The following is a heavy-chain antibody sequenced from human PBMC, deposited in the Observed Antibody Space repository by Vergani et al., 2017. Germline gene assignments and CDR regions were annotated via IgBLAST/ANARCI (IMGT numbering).Heavy chain of an antibody. V-gene: IGHV3-9*01. Sequence: EVQLVESGGGLVQPGRSLRLSCAASGFTFDDYAMHWVRQAPGKGLEWVSGISWNSGSIGYADSVNGRFTISRDNAKNSLYLQMNSLRAEDTALYYCAKDLHVNEGVLEFGGSCFDYWGQGTLVTVSS. CDR2: ISWNSGSI. CDR1: GFTFDDYA. J-gene: IGHJ4*02. D-gene: IGHD4-23*01. CDR3: AKDLHVNEGVLEFGGSCFDY.